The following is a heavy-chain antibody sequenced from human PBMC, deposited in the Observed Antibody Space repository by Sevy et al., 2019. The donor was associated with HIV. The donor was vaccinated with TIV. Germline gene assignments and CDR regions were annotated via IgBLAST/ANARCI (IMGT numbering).Heavy chain of an antibody. CDR3: AKDCSRRGSGCLDY. CDR2: ISGSGGST. CDR1: GFTFSSYA. D-gene: IGHD6-19*01. Sequence: GGSLRLSCAASGFTFSSYAMSWVRQAPGKGLEWVSAISGSGGSTYYADSVKGRFTISRDNSKNTLYLQMNRLRAEDTAVYYCAKDCSRRGSGCLDYWGQGTLVTVSS. J-gene: IGHJ4*02. V-gene: IGHV3-23*01.